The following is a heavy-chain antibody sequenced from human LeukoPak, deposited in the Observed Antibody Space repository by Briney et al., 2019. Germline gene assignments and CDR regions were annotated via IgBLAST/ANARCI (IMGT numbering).Heavy chain of an antibody. CDR2: IYTSGST. Sequence: PSETLSLTCTVSGGSISSGSYYWSWIRQPAGKGLEWIGRIYTSGSTNYNPSLKSRVTISVDTSKNQFSLKLSSVTAADTAVYYCAGSPVTMVGGVRELYYYYYYMDVWGKGTTVTVSS. CDR1: GGSISSGSYY. D-gene: IGHD3-10*01. V-gene: IGHV4-61*02. J-gene: IGHJ6*03. CDR3: AGSPVTMVGGVRELYYYYYYMDV.